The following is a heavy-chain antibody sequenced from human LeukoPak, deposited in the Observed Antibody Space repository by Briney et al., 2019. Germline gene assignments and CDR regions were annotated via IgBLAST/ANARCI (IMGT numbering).Heavy chain of an antibody. Sequence: QTGGSLRLSCAASGFTFSSYWMHWVRQAPGKGLVWVSRINSDGSSTSYADSVMGRFTISRDNAKNTLYLQMNSLRAEDTAVYYCARGIVVGRNWFDPWGQGTLVTVSS. D-gene: IGHD2-2*01. J-gene: IGHJ5*02. CDR2: INSDGSST. V-gene: IGHV3-74*01. CDR1: GFTFSSYW. CDR3: ARGIVVGRNWFDP.